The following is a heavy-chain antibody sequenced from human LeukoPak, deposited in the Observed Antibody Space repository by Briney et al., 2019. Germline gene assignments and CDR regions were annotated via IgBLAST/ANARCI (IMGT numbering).Heavy chain of an antibody. V-gene: IGHV3-43*02. D-gene: IGHD3-16*01. CDR1: GFTFHDYA. Sequence: PGGSLRPSCAASGFTFHDYAMHWVRQTPGKGLEWVSLISGDGGDTYYADSVKGRFTISRDSSKSSLYLQMNSLRIEDTAFYYCAKDNPHRFGMDVWGQGTTVTVSS. CDR3: AKDNPHRFGMDV. J-gene: IGHJ6*02. CDR2: ISGDGGDT.